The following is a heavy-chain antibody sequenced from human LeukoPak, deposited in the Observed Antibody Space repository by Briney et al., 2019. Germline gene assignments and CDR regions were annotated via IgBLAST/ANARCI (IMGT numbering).Heavy chain of an antibody. CDR2: INSDGSST. V-gene: IGHV3-74*01. CDR1: GFTFSSYW. Sequence: PGGSLSLSCAPSGFTFSSYWMHWVRQAPGKGLVWVSRINSDGSSTSYADSVKGRFTISRDNAKNTLYLQMNSLRAEDMAVYYCARATNYYDSSGHGYWGQGTLVTVSS. J-gene: IGHJ4*02. D-gene: IGHD3-22*01. CDR3: ARATNYYDSSGHGY.